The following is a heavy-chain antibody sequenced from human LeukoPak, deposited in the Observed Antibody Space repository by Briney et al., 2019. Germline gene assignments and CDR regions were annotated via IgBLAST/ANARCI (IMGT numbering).Heavy chain of an antibody. J-gene: IGHJ5*02. CDR2: IYYSGST. Sequence: PSETLSLTCTVSGGSISSSSYYWGWIRQPPGKGLEWIGSIYYSGSTYYNPSLKSRVTISVDTSKNQFSLKLNPVTAADTAVYYCARIYSSSWFLNWFDPWGQGTLVTVSS. D-gene: IGHD6-13*01. CDR1: GGSISSSSYY. CDR3: ARIYSSSWFLNWFDP. V-gene: IGHV4-39*07.